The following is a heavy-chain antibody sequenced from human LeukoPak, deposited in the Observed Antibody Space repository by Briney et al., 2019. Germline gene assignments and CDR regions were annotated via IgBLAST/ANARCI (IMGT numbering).Heavy chain of an antibody. V-gene: IGHV1-2*06. D-gene: IGHD6-19*01. CDR3: ATDQAAVAGSRGYWDYFGY. CDR1: GYTFTDYY. CDR2: INPNSGGT. Sequence: GASVKVSCKASGYTFTDYYMHWVRQAPGQGLEWMGRINPNSGGTNYAQKFQGRVTMTKDTSISTAYMELSGLRSDDTAVYYCATDQAAVAGSRGYWDYFGYWGQGTLVTVSS. J-gene: IGHJ4*02.